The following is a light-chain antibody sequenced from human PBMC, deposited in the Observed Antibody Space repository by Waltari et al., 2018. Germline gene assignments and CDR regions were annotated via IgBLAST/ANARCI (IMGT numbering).Light chain of an antibody. Sequence: DIQMTQSPSSLSASVGDRVTITCRASQSISSYLNWYQQKPGKAPKLLIYAASSLQSGVPSRFSGSGSGTDFTLTISSLQPEDFATYYCQQGYSTPDTFGPGTKVDIK. V-gene: IGKV1-39*01. J-gene: IGKJ3*01. CDR1: QSISSY. CDR3: QQGYSTPDT. CDR2: AAS.